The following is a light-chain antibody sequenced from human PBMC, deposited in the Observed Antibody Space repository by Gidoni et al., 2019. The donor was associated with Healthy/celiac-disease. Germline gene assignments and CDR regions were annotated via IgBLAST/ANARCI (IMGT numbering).Light chain of an antibody. CDR2: EGS. CDR1: SSAVGSYNL. J-gene: IGLJ2*01. CDR3: CSYAGSSTLRVV. Sequence: QSALTHPASVSGSPGQSVTISCTGTSSAVGSYNLVSWYQQHQGKAPKLMIYEGSKRPPGVSNRFAGSKSGNTAARTISGLQAEDEADYYCCSYAGSSTLRVVFGGGTKLTVL. V-gene: IGLV2-23*01.